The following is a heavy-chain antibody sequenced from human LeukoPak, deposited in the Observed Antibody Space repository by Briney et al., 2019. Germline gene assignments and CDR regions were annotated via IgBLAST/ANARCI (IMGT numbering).Heavy chain of an antibody. V-gene: IGHV3-23*01. Sequence: GGSLRLSCAASGFTFSSYAMSWVRKAPGKGLEWVSAISGSGGSTYYADSVKGRFTISRDNSKNTLYLQMNSLRAEDTAVYYCAKGITMVRGVLLNGFNYWGQGTLVTVPS. CDR2: ISGSGGST. D-gene: IGHD3-10*01. CDR3: AKGITMVRGVLLNGFNY. J-gene: IGHJ4*02. CDR1: GFTFSSYA.